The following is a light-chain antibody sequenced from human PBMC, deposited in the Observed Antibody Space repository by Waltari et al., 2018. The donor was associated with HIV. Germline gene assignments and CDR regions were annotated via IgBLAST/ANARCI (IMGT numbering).Light chain of an antibody. CDR1: QSVLYSSNNKNY. CDR3: QQYYSTPLT. CDR2: WAS. V-gene: IGKV4-1*01. J-gene: IGKJ4*01. Sequence: DIVMTQSPDSLAVSLGERATINCKSSQSVLYSSNNKNYLAWYQQKPGLPPELLIYWASTRESGVPDRFSGSGSGTDFTLTISNLQAEDVAIYYCQQYYSTPLTFGGGTKVEIK.